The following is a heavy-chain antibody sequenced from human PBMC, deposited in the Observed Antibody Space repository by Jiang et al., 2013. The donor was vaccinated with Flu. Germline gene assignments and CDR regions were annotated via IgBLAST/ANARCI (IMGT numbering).Heavy chain of an antibody. CDR3: ARSPRLKRELLSPFDY. D-gene: IGHD1-26*01. CDR2: IIPIFGTA. J-gene: IGHJ4*02. V-gene: IGHV1-69*06. Sequence: VKKPGSSVKVSCKASGGTFSSYAISWVRQAPGQGLEWMGGIIPIFGTANYAQKFQGRVTITADKSTSTAYMELSSLRSEDTAVYYCARSPRLKRELLSPFDYWGQGTLVTVSS. CDR1: GGTFSSYA.